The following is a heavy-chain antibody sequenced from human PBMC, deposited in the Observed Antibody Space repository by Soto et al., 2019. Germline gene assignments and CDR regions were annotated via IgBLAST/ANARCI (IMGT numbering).Heavy chain of an antibody. CDR1: GGTFSSYA. CDR3: ARGSGEYYDSSGYYPFDY. Sequence: SVKVSCKASGGTFSSYAISWVRQAPGQGLECMGWIIPIFGTANYAQKFQGRVTITADESTSTAYMELSSLRSEDTAVYYCARGSGEYYDSSGYYPFDYWGQGTLVTVSS. CDR2: IIPIFGTA. J-gene: IGHJ4*02. D-gene: IGHD3-22*01. V-gene: IGHV1-69*13.